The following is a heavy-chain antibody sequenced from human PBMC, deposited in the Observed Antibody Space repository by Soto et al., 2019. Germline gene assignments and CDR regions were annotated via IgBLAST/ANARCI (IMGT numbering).Heavy chain of an antibody. J-gene: IGHJ6*03. CDR2: INHSGST. Sequence: SETLSLTCAVYGGSFSGYYWSWIRQPPGKGLEWIGEINHSGSTNYNPSLKSRVTISVDTPKNQFSLKLSSVTAADTSVYYCARGAHDYYRSGSLWGPGNYYYYMDVWGKGTTVTVSS. V-gene: IGHV4-34*01. D-gene: IGHD3-10*01. CDR3: ARGAHDYYRSGSLWGPGNYYYYMDV. CDR1: GGSFSGYY.